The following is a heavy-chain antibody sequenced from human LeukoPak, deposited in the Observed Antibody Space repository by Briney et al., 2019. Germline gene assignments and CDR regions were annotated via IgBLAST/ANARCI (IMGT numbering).Heavy chain of an antibody. CDR1: GFTVSSNY. Sequence: GGSLTLSCAASGFTVSSNYMSWVRQAPGKGLKWVSVIYSGGSTYYADSVKGRFTISRDNSKNTLYLQMNSLRDEDTAVYYCARGLRWDYYYMDVWGKGTTVTVSS. D-gene: IGHD4-23*01. V-gene: IGHV3-53*01. CDR2: IYSGGST. J-gene: IGHJ6*03. CDR3: ARGLRWDYYYMDV.